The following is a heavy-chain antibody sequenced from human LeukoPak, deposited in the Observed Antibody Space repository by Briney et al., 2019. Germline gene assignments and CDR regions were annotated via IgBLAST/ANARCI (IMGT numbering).Heavy chain of an antibody. D-gene: IGHD2-15*01. Sequence: GGSLRLSCAASGFTFSSYAMSWVRQAPGKALEWVSAISGSGGSTYYADSVKGRFTISRDNSKNTLYLQMNSLRAEDTAVYYCAKDPKGGIFHFDYWGQGTLVTVSS. CDR3: AKDPKGGIFHFDY. CDR2: ISGSGGST. V-gene: IGHV3-23*01. J-gene: IGHJ4*02. CDR1: GFTFSSYA.